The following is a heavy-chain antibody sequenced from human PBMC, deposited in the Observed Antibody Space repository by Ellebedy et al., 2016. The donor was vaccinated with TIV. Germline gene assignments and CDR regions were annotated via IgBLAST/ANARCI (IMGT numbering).Heavy chain of an antibody. Sequence: GESLKISCAASGFTFSSYSMNWVRQAPGKGLEWVSSISSSSSYIYYADSVKGRFTISRDNAKNSLYLQMNSLRAEDTAVYYCARDPDVLWFGEFLFDYWGQGTLVTVSS. CDR3: ARDPDVLWFGEFLFDY. CDR1: GFTFSSYS. D-gene: IGHD3-10*01. J-gene: IGHJ4*02. V-gene: IGHV3-21*01. CDR2: ISSSSSYI.